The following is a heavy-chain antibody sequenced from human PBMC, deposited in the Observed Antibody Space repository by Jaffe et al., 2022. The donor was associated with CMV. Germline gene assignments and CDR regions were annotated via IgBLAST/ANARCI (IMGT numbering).Heavy chain of an antibody. V-gene: IGHV3-30*18. CDR2: ISYDGSKK. D-gene: IGHD6-19*01. Sequence: QVRLVESGGGVVQPGRSLRLSCAASGFTFRSYGMHWVRQAPGKGLEWVALISYDGSKKDYADSMKGRFTVSRDNSKNTVYLEVSTLRSEDTAIYFCAKDLFGEGTVSGTNRGMDVWGQGTTVIVSS. CDR3: AKDLFGEGTVSGTNRGMDV. CDR1: GFTFRSYG. J-gene: IGHJ6*02.